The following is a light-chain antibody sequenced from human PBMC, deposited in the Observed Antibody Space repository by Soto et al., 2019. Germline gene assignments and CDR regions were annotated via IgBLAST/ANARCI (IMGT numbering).Light chain of an antibody. J-gene: IGLJ1*01. V-gene: IGLV2-11*01. CDR3: CSYAGSYTFV. CDR1: SSDVGYYNY. CDR2: DAS. Sequence: QSALTQSRSVSGSPGQSVTISCTGTSSDVGYYNYVSWYQQHPGKAPKLMIYDASERPSGVPDRFSGSKSGNTASLTISGLQAEDEADYYCCSYAGSYTFVFGAGTKLTVL.